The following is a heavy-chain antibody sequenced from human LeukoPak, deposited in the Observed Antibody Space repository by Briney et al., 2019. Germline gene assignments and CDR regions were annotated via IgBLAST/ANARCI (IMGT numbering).Heavy chain of an antibody. Sequence: GGSLRLSCAASGFTFSSYAMSWVRQPPGKGLVWVSRIDTAGSTTTYADSVKGRFTISRDNAKNMVYLQINSLRVEDTAVYYCATLNSFGNDYWGQGVLVTVSS. CDR1: GFTFSSYA. D-gene: IGHD5-18*01. CDR3: ATLNSFGNDY. V-gene: IGHV3-74*01. CDR2: IDTAGSTT. J-gene: IGHJ4*02.